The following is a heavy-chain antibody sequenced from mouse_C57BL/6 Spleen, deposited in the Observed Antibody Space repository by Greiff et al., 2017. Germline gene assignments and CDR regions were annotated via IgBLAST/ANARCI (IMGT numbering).Heavy chain of an antibody. J-gene: IGHJ4*01. Sequence: VQLQQPGAELVKPGASVKLSCKASGYTFTSYWMHWVKQRPGQGLEWIGMIHPNSGSTNYNEKFKSKATLTVDKSSSTAYMQLSSLTSEDSAVYYCARGGDYSNGYAMDYWGQGTSVTVSS. V-gene: IGHV1-64*01. CDR1: GYTFTSYW. CDR3: ARGGDYSNGYAMDY. D-gene: IGHD2-5*01. CDR2: IHPNSGST.